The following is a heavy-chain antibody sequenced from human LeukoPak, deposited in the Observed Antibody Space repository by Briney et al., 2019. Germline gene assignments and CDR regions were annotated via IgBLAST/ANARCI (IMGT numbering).Heavy chain of an antibody. D-gene: IGHD5-24*01. Sequence: GGSLRLSCAASGFTFSDYYMSWIRQAPGKGLEWVANIKQDGSKKSYVDSVKGRFTISRDNAKNSLYLQMNSLRAEDTAIYYCTRVGYIDEGIDYWGQGTLVTVSS. J-gene: IGHJ4*02. V-gene: IGHV3-7*04. CDR1: GFTFSDYY. CDR2: IKQDGSKK. CDR3: TRVGYIDEGIDY.